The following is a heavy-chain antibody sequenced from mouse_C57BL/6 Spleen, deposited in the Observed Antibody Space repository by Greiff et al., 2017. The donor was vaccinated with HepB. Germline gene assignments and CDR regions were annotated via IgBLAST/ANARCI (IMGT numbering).Heavy chain of an antibody. CDR3: ARGGSNYARAWFAY. V-gene: IGHV3-1*01. CDR1: GYSITSGYD. J-gene: IGHJ3*01. D-gene: IGHD2-5*01. Sequence: EVQLQQSGPGMVKPSQSLSLTCTVTGYSITSGYDWHWIRHFPGNKLEWMGYISYSGSTNYNPSLKSRISITHDTSKNHFFLKLNSVTTEDTATYYCARGGSNYARAWFAYWGQGTLVTVSA. CDR2: ISYSGST.